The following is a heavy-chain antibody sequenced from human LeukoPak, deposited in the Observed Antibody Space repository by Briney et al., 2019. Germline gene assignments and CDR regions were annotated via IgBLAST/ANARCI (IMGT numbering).Heavy chain of an antibody. V-gene: IGHV3-11*01. CDR2: ISGDGRAI. D-gene: IGHD2-2*01. J-gene: IGHJ4*02. Sequence: PGGSLRLSCAASGLIFSDYYMSLIRQAPGKGLEWVSYISGDGRAINYADSVKGRFTISRDNAKNSLYLQINSLRAEDTAVYYCARVTSYSSKNWGQGTLVTVSS. CDR3: ARVTSYSSKN. CDR1: GLIFSDYY.